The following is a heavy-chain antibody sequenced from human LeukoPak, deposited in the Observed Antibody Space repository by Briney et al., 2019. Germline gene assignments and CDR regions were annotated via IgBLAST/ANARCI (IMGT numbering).Heavy chain of an antibody. CDR2: ISYDGSDK. Sequence: GGSLRLSCAASGFTFSSYGMHWVRQAPGKGLEWVAVISYDGSDKYYADSLEGRFTISRDNSKNTLYVQMNRLRAEDTAVYYCAKDHQGFNYYGSGSYSPCNFDYWGQGTLVTVSS. J-gene: IGHJ4*02. CDR1: GFTFSSYG. V-gene: IGHV3-30*18. CDR3: AKDHQGFNYYGSGSYSPCNFDY. D-gene: IGHD3-10*01.